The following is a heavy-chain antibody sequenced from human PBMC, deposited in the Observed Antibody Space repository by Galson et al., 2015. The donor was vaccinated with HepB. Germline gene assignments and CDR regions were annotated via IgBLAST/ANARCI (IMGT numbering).Heavy chain of an antibody. CDR1: GYTFSSYG. Sequence: SVKVSCKASGYTFSSYGITWVRQAPGQGLEWMGWISAYNGYTNYEQKFQGRVTMSTDTSTRIAYMELRSLRSDGTAVYYCARVVRSGASYSDYCGQGALGTVSS. V-gene: IGHV1-18*01. CDR3: ARVVRSGASYSDY. J-gene: IGHJ4*02. D-gene: IGHD4-23*01. CDR2: ISAYNGYT.